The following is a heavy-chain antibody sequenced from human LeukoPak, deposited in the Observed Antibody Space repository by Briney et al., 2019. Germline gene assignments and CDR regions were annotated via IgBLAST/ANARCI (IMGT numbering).Heavy chain of an antibody. CDR2: IIPILGIA. D-gene: IGHD3-10*01. CDR3: AKEGRAITMVRGQLDY. J-gene: IGHJ4*02. Sequence: ASVTVSCKASGGTFSSYAISWVRQAPGQGLEWMGRIIPILGIANYAQKFQGRVTITADKSTSTAYMELSSLRSEDTALYYCAKEGRAITMVRGQLDYWGQGTLVTVSS. V-gene: IGHV1-69*04. CDR1: GGTFSSYA.